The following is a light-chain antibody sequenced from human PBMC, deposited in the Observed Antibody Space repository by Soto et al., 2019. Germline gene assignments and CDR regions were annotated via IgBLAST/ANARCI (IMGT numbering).Light chain of an antibody. CDR3: QQYYDWPIT. CDR1: QSISSL. J-gene: IGKJ5*01. CDR2: GAS. Sequence: EIVLTQSPATLSLSPGEGATLSCRASQSISSLLAWYQQKPGQAPRLLIYGASTRATGIPARFTGSGSGTEFTLTISSLQSEDFAVYYCQQYYDWPITFGQGTRLEI. V-gene: IGKV3-15*01.